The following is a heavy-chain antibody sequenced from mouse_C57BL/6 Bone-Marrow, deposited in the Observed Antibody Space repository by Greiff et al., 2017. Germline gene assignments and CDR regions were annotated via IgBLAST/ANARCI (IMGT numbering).Heavy chain of an antibody. CDR3: ARRDYYGSGSDY. D-gene: IGHD1-1*01. J-gene: IGHJ2*01. Sequence: EVKLMESGPGLVKPSQSLSLTCSVTGYSITSGYYWNWIRQFPGNKLEWMGYISYDGSNNYNPSLKNRISITRDTSKNQFFLKLNSVTTEDTATYYCARRDYYGSGSDYWGQGTTLTVSS. CDR2: ISYDGSN. V-gene: IGHV3-6*01. CDR1: GYSITSGYY.